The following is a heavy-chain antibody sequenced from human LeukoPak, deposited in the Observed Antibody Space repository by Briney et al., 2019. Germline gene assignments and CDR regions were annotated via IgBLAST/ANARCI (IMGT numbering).Heavy chain of an antibody. CDR3: ARDRTAADFDY. D-gene: IGHD6-13*01. CDR1: GFTFSSYW. Sequence: GGSLRLSCAASGFTFSSYWMSWVRQAPGKGLEWVANIKKDGSETYCVDSVKGRFPISRDNAKTSLYLQMNSLRAEDTAVYYCARDRTAADFDYWGQGTLVTVSS. V-gene: IGHV3-7*01. CDR2: IKKDGSET. J-gene: IGHJ4*02.